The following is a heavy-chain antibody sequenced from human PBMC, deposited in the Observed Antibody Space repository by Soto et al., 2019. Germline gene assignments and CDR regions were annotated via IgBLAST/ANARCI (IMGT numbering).Heavy chain of an antibody. J-gene: IGHJ4*01. V-gene: IGHV3-15*07. D-gene: IGHD3-22*01. CDR2: IKSKTDGGTT. Sequence: GGSLILSCAASGFPFTNAGINWVRQAPGKGLEWVGRIKSKTDGGTTDYAEPVKGRFAISRDDSNNMVYLQMNSLKIEDTAVYYCTTDSYSTIIIVRFDYWGHGTLVTVSS. CDR3: TTDSYSTIIIVRFDY. CDR1: GFPFTNAG.